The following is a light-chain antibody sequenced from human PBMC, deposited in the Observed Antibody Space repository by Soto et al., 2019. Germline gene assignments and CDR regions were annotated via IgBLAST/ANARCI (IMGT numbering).Light chain of an antibody. J-gene: IGLJ1*01. CDR1: ISDVGGYDY. Sequence: SALTQPSSGSGAPGQWITISSPGTISDVGGYDYVSWYQQHPGKAPKLMIYDVSNRPSGVSNRFSGPKSGNAASLTISGLQADDEADYYCSSYTTSSTYAFGTGTKVTVL. CDR3: SSYTTSSTYA. CDR2: DVS. V-gene: IGLV2-14*01.